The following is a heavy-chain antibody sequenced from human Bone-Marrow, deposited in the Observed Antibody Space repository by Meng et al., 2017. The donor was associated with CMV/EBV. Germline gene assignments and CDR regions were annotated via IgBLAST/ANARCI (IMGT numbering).Heavy chain of an antibody. CDR3: ARRLTSGPVDY. Sequence: CTFSGFSLTTNEVGVGWIRQPPGKALEWLALIYWDDDRRFSPSLKTRLTITKDTTKNQVALTMANMDPVDTATYFCARRLTSGPVDYWGQGILVTVSS. CDR1: GFSLTTNEVG. J-gene: IGHJ4*02. CDR2: IYWDDDR. D-gene: IGHD3-16*01. V-gene: IGHV2-5*02.